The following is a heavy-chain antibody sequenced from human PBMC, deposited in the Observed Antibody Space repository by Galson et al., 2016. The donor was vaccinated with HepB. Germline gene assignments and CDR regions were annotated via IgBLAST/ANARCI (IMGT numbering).Heavy chain of an antibody. D-gene: IGHD5-18*01. CDR2: ISYDGNTK. V-gene: IGHV3-30*04. CDR3: ARDRSWVEVTRGIEF. J-gene: IGHJ4*02. Sequence: SLRLSCAAAGFTFSRYAMTWVRQAPGKGLEWVAVISYDGNTKHYPESLKGRLTISRDNSNNTLYLQMDSLRLEDTAVYFCARDRSWVEVTRGIEFWGQGTLVTVSS. CDR1: GFTFSRYA.